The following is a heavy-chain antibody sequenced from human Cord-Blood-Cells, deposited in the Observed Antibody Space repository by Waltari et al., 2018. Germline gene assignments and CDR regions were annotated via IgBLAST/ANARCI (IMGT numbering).Heavy chain of an antibody. Sequence: EVQLVESGGGLVQPGGSLRLSCAASGFTFSSYEMNWVRQAPGKGLEWVSYISSSGSTIYYADAVKGRFTISRDNAKNALYLQMNSLRAEDTAVYYCARDGGWLRPVDYWGQGTLVTVSS. D-gene: IGHD5-12*01. V-gene: IGHV3-48*03. J-gene: IGHJ4*02. CDR1: GFTFSSYE. CDR2: ISSSGSTI. CDR3: ARDGGWLRPVDY.